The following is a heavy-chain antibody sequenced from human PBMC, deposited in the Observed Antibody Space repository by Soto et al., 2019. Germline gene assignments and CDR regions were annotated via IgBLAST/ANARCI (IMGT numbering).Heavy chain of an antibody. CDR3: ARDGVDYDGNQYYFDY. D-gene: IGHD4-17*01. J-gene: IGHJ4*02. Sequence: QVQLVQSGAEVKKPGASVKVSCKASGDTFTSYYMHWVRQAPGQGLEWMGIINPSGGSTSYAQKFQGRVTMTRDTSTSTVYMELSSLRSEDTAVYYCARDGVDYDGNQYYFDYWGQGTLVTVSS. CDR2: INPSGGST. CDR1: GDTFTSYY. V-gene: IGHV1-46*01.